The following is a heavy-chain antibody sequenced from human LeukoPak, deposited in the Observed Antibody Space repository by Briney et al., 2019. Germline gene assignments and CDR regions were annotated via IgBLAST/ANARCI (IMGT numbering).Heavy chain of an antibody. CDR3: ARDTFYSDGSDYYSWFDP. Sequence: PGGSLRLSCAASGFTFSTYAMSWVRQAPGKGLEWVSSISDSGGSADYADSVKGRFTISRDNSKNTLYLQMSSLRAEDTAVCCCARDTFYSDGSDYYSWFDPWGQGTLVTVSS. J-gene: IGHJ5*02. CDR1: GFTFSTYA. V-gene: IGHV3-23*01. D-gene: IGHD3-22*01. CDR2: ISDSGGSA.